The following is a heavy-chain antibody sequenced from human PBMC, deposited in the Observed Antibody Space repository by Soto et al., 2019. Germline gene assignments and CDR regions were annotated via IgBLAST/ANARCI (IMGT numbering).Heavy chain of an antibody. CDR3: AGSVGGGFDY. Sequence: GGSLRLSCAASGFTFSSYAMSWVRQAPGKGLEWVSAISGSGGSTYYAESVEDRFTISRDNFQNMLYLQMNSLRAEDTAVYYCAGSVGGGFDYWGQGTLVTAPQ. D-gene: IGHD3-16*01. CDR1: GFTFSSYA. J-gene: IGHJ4*02. CDR2: ISGSGGST. V-gene: IGHV3-23*01.